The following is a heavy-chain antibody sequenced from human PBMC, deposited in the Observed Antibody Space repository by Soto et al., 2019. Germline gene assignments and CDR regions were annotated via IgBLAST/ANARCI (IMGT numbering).Heavy chain of an antibody. J-gene: IGHJ6*02. V-gene: IGHV4-34*01. D-gene: IGHD2-2*01. CDR3: ARVLIVVVPAAYYYYYGMDV. CDR1: GGSFSGYY. CDR2: INHSGST. Sequence: QVQLQQWGAGLLKPSETLSLTCAVYGGSFSGYYWRWIRQPPGKGLEWIGEINHSGSTNYNPSLKSRVPISVDTSKNQSSLKLSSVTAADTAVYYCARVLIVVVPAAYYYYYGMDVWGQGTTVTVSS.